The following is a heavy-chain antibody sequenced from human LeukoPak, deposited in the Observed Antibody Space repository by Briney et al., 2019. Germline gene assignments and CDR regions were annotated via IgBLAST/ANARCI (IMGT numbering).Heavy chain of an antibody. D-gene: IGHD3-10*01. J-gene: IGHJ4*02. CDR3: ATDSYVSGSYYRLFY. CDR1: GFTFCTYW. Sequence: GGSLRLSCGASGFTFCTYWIHGVRQAPGKGLVWVSGINSDGGTTTYADSVKGRFTISRDNAKNTLYLQMNNLRAEDTAIYYCATDSYVSGSYYRLFYWGRGTLVTVSS. V-gene: IGHV3-74*01. CDR2: INSDGGTT.